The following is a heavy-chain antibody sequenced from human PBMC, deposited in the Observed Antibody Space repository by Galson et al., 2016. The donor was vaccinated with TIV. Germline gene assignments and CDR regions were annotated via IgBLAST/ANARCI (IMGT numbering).Heavy chain of an antibody. D-gene: IGHD3-3*01. CDR2: IAYDGSYK. J-gene: IGHJ3*01. CDR1: GFTFSSYN. Sequence: SLRLSCAASGFTFSSYNMHWVRQAPGKGLEWVAVIAYDGSYKHYAGSVKGRFIVSRDNSKTTQDLQMNSLGAEDTALYYCAKEENSGYYPNDAFDFWGQGTMVTVSS. V-gene: IGHV3-30*18. CDR3: AKEENSGYYPNDAFDF.